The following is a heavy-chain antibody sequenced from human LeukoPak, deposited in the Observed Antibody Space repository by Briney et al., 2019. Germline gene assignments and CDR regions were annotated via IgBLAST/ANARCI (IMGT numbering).Heavy chain of an antibody. J-gene: IGHJ4*02. D-gene: IGHD2-2*01. CDR3: ARVASRGYCSSTSCFLFDY. CDR1: GFTFSSYW. CDR2: IKQDGSEK. V-gene: IGHV3-7*01. Sequence: GGSLRLSCAASGFTFSSYWMSWVRQAPGKGLEWVANIKQDGSEKYYVDSAKGRFTISRDNAKNSLYLQMNSLRAEDTAVYYCARVASRGYCSSTSCFLFDYWGQGTLVTVSS.